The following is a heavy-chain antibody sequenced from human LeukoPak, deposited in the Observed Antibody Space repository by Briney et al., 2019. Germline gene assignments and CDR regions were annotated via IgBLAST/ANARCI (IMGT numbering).Heavy chain of an antibody. V-gene: IGHV3-23*01. D-gene: IGHD4/OR15-4a*01. J-gene: IGHJ5*02. CDR3: AKRLGCGDP. CDR2: FIVSGGSP. Sequence: PGGSLRVSCAASGFTFSSYAMSWVRQAPGKGLEWVSAFIVSGGSPYSADSVKGGLTISRDTSKKTRYLQMTTLGAEDTAVYYGAKRLGCGDPWGQGTLVTVSS. CDR1: GFTFSSYA.